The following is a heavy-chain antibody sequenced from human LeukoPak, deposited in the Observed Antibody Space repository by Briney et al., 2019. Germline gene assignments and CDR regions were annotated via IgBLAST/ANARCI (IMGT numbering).Heavy chain of an antibody. Sequence: GGSLRLSCAASGFTVNSNYMNWVRQAPGNGLEWVSSISSSSSYIYYADSVKGRFTISRDNAKNSLYLQMNSLRAEDTAVYYCASNGNWDYWGQGTLVTVSS. J-gene: IGHJ4*02. CDR1: GFTVNSNY. CDR3: ASNGNWDY. CDR2: ISSSSSYI. V-gene: IGHV3-21*01. D-gene: IGHD2-8*01.